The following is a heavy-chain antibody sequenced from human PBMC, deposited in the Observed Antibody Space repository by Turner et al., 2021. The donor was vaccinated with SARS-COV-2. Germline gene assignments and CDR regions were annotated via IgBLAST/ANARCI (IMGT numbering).Heavy chain of an antibody. Sequence: QAQLVQSGAEVTKPGASVKISCKASADTYNGFCSHWVRRAPGDGRGWMGISRPNDGGANYAQKYQGRVSLTRDTSISTVYMELGGLRSDDSAVYFCATLSVAVAGTNFVSYWGQGSLVTVSS. V-gene: IGHV1-2*02. CDR1: ADTYNGFC. J-gene: IGHJ4*02. CDR2: SRPNDGGA. CDR3: ATLSVAVAGTNFVSY. D-gene: IGHD6-19*01.